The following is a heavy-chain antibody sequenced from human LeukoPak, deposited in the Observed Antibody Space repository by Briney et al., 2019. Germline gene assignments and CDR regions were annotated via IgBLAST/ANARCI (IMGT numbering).Heavy chain of an antibody. CDR3: ARVDHWASTGYYYYYMDV. J-gene: IGHJ6*03. CDR2: MNPNSGNT. V-gene: IGHV1-8*01. D-gene: IGHD2-2*01. Sequence: ASVKVSCKASGYTFTSYDINWVRQATGQGLEWMGWMNPNSGNTGYAQKFQGRVTMTRNTSISTAYMELSSLRSEDTAVYYCARVDHWASTGYYYYYMDVWGKGTTVTVSS. CDR1: GYTFTSYD.